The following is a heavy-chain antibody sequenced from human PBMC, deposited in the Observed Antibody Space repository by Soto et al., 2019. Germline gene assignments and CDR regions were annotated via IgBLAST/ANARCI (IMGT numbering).Heavy chain of an antibody. CDR3: ARGDFDSSANYYARWFDP. J-gene: IGHJ5*02. V-gene: IGHV1-2*02. CDR2: FNPNSGGT. Sequence: QVQLVQSGAEVKKPGASVKVSCKASGYIFTGYYMHWLRQAPGQGLEWMGWFNPNSGGTKYAQKFQGRVTMTNDTSINTAYMELSGLISDDTAVYYCARGDFDSSANYYARWFDPWGQGTLVTVSS. CDR1: GYIFTGYY. D-gene: IGHD3-22*01.